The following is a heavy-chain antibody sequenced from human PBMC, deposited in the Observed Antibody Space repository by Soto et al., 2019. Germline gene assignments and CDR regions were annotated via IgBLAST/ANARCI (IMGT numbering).Heavy chain of an antibody. D-gene: IGHD1-20*01. CDR2: INHSGST. J-gene: IGHJ4*02. V-gene: IGHV4-34*01. CDR3: ARVPITGTKSDYFDS. Sequence: QVQLQQWGAGLLKPSETLSLTCAVYGGSFSGYYLSWIRQPPGKGLEWIGEINHSGSTNYNPSLKSRVTISVDTSKHQFSLKLSSVTAADTAVYYCARVPITGTKSDYFDSWGQGTLFTVSS. CDR1: GGSFSGYY.